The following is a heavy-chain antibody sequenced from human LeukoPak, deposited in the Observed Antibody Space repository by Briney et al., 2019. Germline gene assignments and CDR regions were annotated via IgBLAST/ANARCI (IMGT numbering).Heavy chain of an antibody. D-gene: IGHD3-22*01. CDR2: IYHSGST. V-gene: IGHV4-38-2*02. J-gene: IGHJ5*02. CDR1: ISSISSGYY. Sequence: PSETLSLTCTVSISSISSGYYWGWIRQPPGKGLEWIGSIYHSGSTYYNPSLKSRVTISVDTSKNQFSLKLSSVTAADTAVYYCARRRTYYYDSSGYYHPHNWFDPWGQGTLVTVSS. CDR3: ARRRTYYYDSSGYYHPHNWFDP.